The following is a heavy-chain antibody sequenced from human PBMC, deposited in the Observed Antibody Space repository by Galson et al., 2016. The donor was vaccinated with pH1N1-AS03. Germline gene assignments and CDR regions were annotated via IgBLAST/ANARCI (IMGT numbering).Heavy chain of an antibody. CDR3: ARFPDYGDDIGY. J-gene: IGHJ4*02. Sequence: ETLSLTCTVSGGSISSYYWSWIRQPPGKRLEWIGYIFYNGTTNYNPSLKSRVTISVDTSKNQFSLKLTSVTAADTAVYYCARFPDYGDDIGYWGQGTLVTVSS. V-gene: IGHV4-59*08. CDR2: IFYNGTT. CDR1: GGSISSYY. D-gene: IGHD4-17*01.